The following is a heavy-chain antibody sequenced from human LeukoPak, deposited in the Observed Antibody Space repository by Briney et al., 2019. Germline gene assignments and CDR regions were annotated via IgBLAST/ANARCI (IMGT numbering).Heavy chain of an antibody. V-gene: IGHV1-2*02. CDR3: AXXXXXXXXXXDP. CDR1: XY. Sequence: XYMHXVRQAPGQXGEXMGWINPNSGGTNYAQKFQGRVTMTRKTSIRTXYMEVRSVRYEDTAVYYCAXXXXXXXXXXDPWGQXTXVTVSS. CDR2: INPNSGGT. J-gene: IGHJ5*02.